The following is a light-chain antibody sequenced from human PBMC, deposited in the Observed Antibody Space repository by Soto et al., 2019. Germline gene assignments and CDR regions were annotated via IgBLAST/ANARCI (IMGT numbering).Light chain of an antibody. J-gene: IGLJ1*01. CDR1: SSDIGSYDL. Sequence: QSVPTQPASVSGSPGQSITISCTGTSSDIGSYDLVSWYQQHADKVPKLIIYEVRKRPSGVSNRFSGSKSGNTASLTISGLQAEDEADYYCCSGSTTFYVFGTGTKVTVL. CDR3: CSGSTTFYV. V-gene: IGLV2-23*02. CDR2: EVR.